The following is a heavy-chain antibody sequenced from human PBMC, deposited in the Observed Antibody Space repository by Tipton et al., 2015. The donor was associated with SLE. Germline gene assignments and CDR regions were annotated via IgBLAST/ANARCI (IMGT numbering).Heavy chain of an antibody. J-gene: IGHJ3*02. Sequence: LRLSCAVYGGSFSGYYWSWIRQLPGKGLEWIGEINHSGSTNYNPSLKSRVTISVDTSKNQFSLKLSSVTAADTAVYYCARHISPLGAFDIWGQGTMVTVSS. V-gene: IGHV4-34*01. CDR3: ARHISPLGAFDI. D-gene: IGHD2-21*01. CDR1: GGSFSGYY. CDR2: INHSGST.